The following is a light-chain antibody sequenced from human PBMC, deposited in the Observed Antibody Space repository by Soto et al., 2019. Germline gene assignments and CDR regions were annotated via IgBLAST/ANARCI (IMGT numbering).Light chain of an antibody. CDR3: AAWDDSVTGV. V-gene: IGLV2-23*02. CDR1: SDIGNYNL. Sequence: QSVVTQPASVSGSPGQSVTISCSGSDIGNYNLVSWYQHLPGRAPKLLIFEVTMRPSGISDRFSGSKSASTASLTISGLQAEDEGDYYCAAWDDSVTGVFGGGTKLTVL. CDR2: EVT. J-gene: IGLJ3*02.